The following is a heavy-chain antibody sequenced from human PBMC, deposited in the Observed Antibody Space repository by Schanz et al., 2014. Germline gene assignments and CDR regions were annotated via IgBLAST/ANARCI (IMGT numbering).Heavy chain of an antibody. CDR1: GFTFSSYA. D-gene: IGHD1-1*01. V-gene: IGHV3-23*01. CDR3: AKKVPAYNPFDS. Sequence: EVQLLESGGGLVQPGGSLRLSCAASGFTFSSYAMSWVRQAPGKGLEWVSGITGASDHIDYAESVKGRFTISRDNSKNTLYLQMDSLRAEDTAVYFCAKKVPAYNPFDSWGQGTLVTVSS. J-gene: IGHJ4*02. CDR2: ITGASDHI.